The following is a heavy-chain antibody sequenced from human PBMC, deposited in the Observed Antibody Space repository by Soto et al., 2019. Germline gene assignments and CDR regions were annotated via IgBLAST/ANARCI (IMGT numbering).Heavy chain of an antibody. D-gene: IGHD6-19*01. J-gene: IGHJ5*02. Sequence: SETLSLTCAVYGGSFSGYYWSWIRQPPGKGLEWIGEINHSGSTNYNPSLKSRVTISVDTSKNQFSLKLSSVTAADTAVYYCARGMGIAVAAAEGWFDPWGQRTLVTVSS. CDR2: INHSGST. CDR1: GGSFSGYY. V-gene: IGHV4-34*01. CDR3: ARGMGIAVAAAEGWFDP.